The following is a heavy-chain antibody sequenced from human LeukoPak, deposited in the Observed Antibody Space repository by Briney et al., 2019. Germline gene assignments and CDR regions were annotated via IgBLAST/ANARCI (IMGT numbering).Heavy chain of an antibody. CDR3: ARGVVPAADAFDI. CDR2: MNPNSGNT. J-gene: IGHJ3*02. V-gene: IGHV1-8*01. D-gene: IGHD2-2*01. Sequence: ASVKVSCKASRYTFTSYDINWVRQATGQGLEWMGWMNPNSGNTGYAQKFQGRVTMTRNTSISTAYMELSSLRSEDTAVYYCARGVVPAADAFDIWGQGTMVTVSS. CDR1: RYTFTSYD.